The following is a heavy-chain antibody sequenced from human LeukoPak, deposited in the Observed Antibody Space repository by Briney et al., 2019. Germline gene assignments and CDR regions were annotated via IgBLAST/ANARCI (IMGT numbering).Heavy chain of an antibody. CDR3: ARELSPVVKYYFEY. V-gene: IGHV3-21*01. CDR2: ISSSSSYI. J-gene: IGHJ4*02. CDR1: GFTFSSYS. Sequence: GGSLRLSCAASGFTFSSYSMIWVRQAPGKGLEWVSFISSSSSYIYYADSVKGRFSISRDNAKNSLYLQMNSLRAEDTAVYYCARELSPVVKYYFEYWGQGTLVTVSP. D-gene: IGHD3-22*01.